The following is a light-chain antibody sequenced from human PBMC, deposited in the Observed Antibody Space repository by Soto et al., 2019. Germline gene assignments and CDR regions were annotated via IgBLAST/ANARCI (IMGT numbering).Light chain of an antibody. Sequence: QYVLTQPASVSGSPGQSITISCTGTSSAVGRYNYVSWYQQHPGKAPKLMIYELSNRPSGVSNRFSASKSGNTASLTISGLQAEDEADYYCTSYTSSTTWVLGGGTKLTVL. J-gene: IGLJ3*02. CDR3: TSYTSSTTWV. CDR1: SSAVGRYNY. CDR2: ELS. V-gene: IGLV2-14*01.